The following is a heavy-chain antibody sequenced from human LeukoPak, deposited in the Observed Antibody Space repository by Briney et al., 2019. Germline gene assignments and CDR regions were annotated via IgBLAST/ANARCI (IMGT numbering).Heavy chain of an antibody. CDR2: IYYSGST. D-gene: IGHD6-19*01. CDR3: ARVDSSGWPYYFDY. J-gene: IGHJ4*02. CDR1: GGSISSYY. V-gene: IGHV4-59*01. Sequence: SETLSLTCTVSGGSISSYYWSWIRQPPGKGLEWIGYIYYSGSTNHNPSLKSRVTISVDTSRNQFSLKLSSVTAADTAVYYCARVDSSGWPYYFDYWGQGTLVTVSS.